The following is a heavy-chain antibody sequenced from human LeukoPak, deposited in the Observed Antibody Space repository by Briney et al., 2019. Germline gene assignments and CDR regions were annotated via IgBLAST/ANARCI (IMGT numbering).Heavy chain of an antibody. CDR3: AKGGWLDD. CDR2: ITGRSDKT. J-gene: IGHJ4*02. D-gene: IGHD6-19*01. V-gene: IGHV3-23*01. Sequence: GGSLRLSCAASGFNFNKYDMIWARQAPGKGLDWVSTITGRSDKTYYTDSVKGLFVTSRDNSKDTLYLQMNSIGAEDTALYYCAKGGWLDDLGQGALVTVSS. CDR1: GFNFNKYD.